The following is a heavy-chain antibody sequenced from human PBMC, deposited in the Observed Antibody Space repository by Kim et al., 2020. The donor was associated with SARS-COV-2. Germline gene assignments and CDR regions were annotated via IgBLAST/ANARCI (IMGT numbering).Heavy chain of an antibody. V-gene: IGHV3-23*01. Sequence: GSLRLSCAVSGFTFTSFALTWVRQAPGKGLEWVSGFNSGGSTYYADSVKGRFTISRDTSKNIVYLQMNSLRGEDTALYYCAKGKINSCFDHWGQGTLVTVSS. CDR2: FNSGGST. J-gene: IGHJ5*02. CDR3: AKGKINSCFDH. CDR1: GFTFTSFA.